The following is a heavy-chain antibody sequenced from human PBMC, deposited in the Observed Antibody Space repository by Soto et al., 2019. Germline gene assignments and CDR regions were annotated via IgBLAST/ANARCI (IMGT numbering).Heavy chain of an antibody. Sequence: SETLSLTCSVSGADINTYSWTWIRQPAGKGLEWIGRIYTSASINYNPSLRGRVTLSVDTSANQVSLKLASVTAADTAVYYCARDREAGYNFYYGMDVWGQGTTVTVSS. CDR1: GADINTYS. CDR2: IYTSASI. J-gene: IGHJ6*02. CDR3: ARDREAGYNFYYGMDV. D-gene: IGHD6-19*01. V-gene: IGHV4-4*07.